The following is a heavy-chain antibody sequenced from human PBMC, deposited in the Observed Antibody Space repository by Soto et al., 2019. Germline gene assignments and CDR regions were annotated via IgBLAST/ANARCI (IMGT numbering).Heavy chain of an antibody. CDR3: SHWGALRRDAFDI. CDR1: GFSLTTSGVG. V-gene: IGHV2-5*02. CDR2: IFWDDDK. Sequence: QITLKESGPTLVKPTQTLTLTCTFSGFSLTTSGVGVGWIRQPPGKALEWLAIIFWDDDKRYSPSLKSRLTVSKDISRNQVVLTMTDVDTVDTATYYCSHWGALRRDAFDIWGRGTMVTVSS. J-gene: IGHJ3*02. D-gene: IGHD3-16*01.